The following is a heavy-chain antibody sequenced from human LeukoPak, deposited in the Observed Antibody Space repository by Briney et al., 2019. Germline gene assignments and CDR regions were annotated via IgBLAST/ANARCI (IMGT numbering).Heavy chain of an antibody. D-gene: IGHD4-23*01. J-gene: IGHJ4*02. CDR2: IRYDGSNK. V-gene: IGHV3-30*02. Sequence: GGSLRLSCAASGFTFSSYGMHWVRQAPGKGLEWVAFIRYDGSNKYYGDSVKGRFTISRDNAKNSLYLQMNSLRAEDTAVYYCARMPRNYGGPADYWGQGTLVTVSS. CDR3: ARMPRNYGGPADY. CDR1: GFTFSSYG.